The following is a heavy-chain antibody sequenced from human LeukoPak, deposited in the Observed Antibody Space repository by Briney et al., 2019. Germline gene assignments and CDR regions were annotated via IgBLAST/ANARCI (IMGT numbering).Heavy chain of an antibody. V-gene: IGHV3-30*18. CDR2: ISYDGSNK. J-gene: IGHJ4*02. CDR3: AKTYYDILTGSSDY. CDR1: GFTFSSYG. Sequence: GGSLRLSCAASGFTFSSYGMHWVRQAPGKGLERVAVISYDGSNKYYADSVKGRFTISRDNSKNTLYLQMNSLRAEDTAVYYCAKTYYDILTGSSDYWGQGTLVTVSS. D-gene: IGHD3-9*01.